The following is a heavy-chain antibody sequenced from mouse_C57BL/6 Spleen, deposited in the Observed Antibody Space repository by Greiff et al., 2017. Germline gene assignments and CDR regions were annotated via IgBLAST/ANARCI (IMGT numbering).Heavy chain of an antibody. V-gene: IGHV2-3*01. CDR3: AKPDYGTYAMDD. D-gene: IGHD1-1*01. Sequence: QVQLKESGPGLVAPSQSLSITCTVSGFSLTSYGVSWVSQPPGKGLEWLGVIWGDGSTNYHSALISRLSISKDNSKGQVFLKLDNLQTDDTTTYYCAKPDYGTYAMDDWGQGTSVTVSS. CDR2: IWGDGST. CDR1: GFSLTSYG. J-gene: IGHJ4*01.